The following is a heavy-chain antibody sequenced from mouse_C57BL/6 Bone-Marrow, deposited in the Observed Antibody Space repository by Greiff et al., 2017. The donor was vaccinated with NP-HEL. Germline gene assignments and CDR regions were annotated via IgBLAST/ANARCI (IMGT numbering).Heavy chain of an antibody. D-gene: IGHD2-3*01. J-gene: IGHJ4*01. CDR1: GFSLTSYG. CDR3: ARRWLLRGNYAMDY. CDR2: IWSGGST. Sequence: QVQLKESGPGLVQPSPSLSITCTVSGFSLTSYGVHWVRQSPGKGLEWLGVIWSGGSTDYNAAFISRLSISKDNPKSQVFFKMSSLQADDTAIYYCARRWLLRGNYAMDYWGQGTSVTVSS. V-gene: IGHV2-2*01.